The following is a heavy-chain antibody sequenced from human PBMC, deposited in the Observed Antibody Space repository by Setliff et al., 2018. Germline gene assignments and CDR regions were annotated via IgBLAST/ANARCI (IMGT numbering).Heavy chain of an antibody. CDR3: ARARDGIDFDYFDY. Sequence: LSLTCTVSGDSIRRGDYWSWIRQHPGKGLEWIGYIHHSGETFYNPSLRSRVIISVDTSKNQFSLKVTSLIAADTAVYYCARARDGIDFDYFDYWGRGTPVTVS. CDR2: IHHSGET. J-gene: IGHJ4*02. CDR1: GDSIRRGDY. V-gene: IGHV4-31*03.